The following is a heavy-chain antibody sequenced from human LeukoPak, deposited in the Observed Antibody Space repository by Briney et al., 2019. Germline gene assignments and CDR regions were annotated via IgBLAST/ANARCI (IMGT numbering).Heavy chain of an antibody. CDR3: AKDEYSRSYDC. Sequence: GGSLRLSCAASGFTFSSYDMSWVRQAPGKGLEWVSGISGSGGSTYYADSVKGRFTISRDNSKNTLYLQMNSLRAEDTAIYYCAKDEYSRSYDCWGQGTLVTVSS. D-gene: IGHD6-6*01. V-gene: IGHV3-23*01. CDR1: GFTFSSYD. CDR2: ISGSGGST. J-gene: IGHJ4*02.